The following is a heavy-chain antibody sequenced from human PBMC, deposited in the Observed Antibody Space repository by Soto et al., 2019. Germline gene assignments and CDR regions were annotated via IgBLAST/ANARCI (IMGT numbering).Heavy chain of an antibody. CDR3: AKGVDCSSTSCYPRAFDI. V-gene: IGHV3-9*01. D-gene: IGHD2-2*01. CDR2: ISWNSGSI. CDR1: GFTFDDYA. J-gene: IGHJ3*02. Sequence: GGSLRLSGAASGFTFDDYAMHWVRQAPGKGLEWVSGISWNSGSIGYADSVKGRFTISRDNAKNSLYLQMNSLRAEDTALYYCAKGVDCSSTSCYPRAFDIWGQGTMVTVSS.